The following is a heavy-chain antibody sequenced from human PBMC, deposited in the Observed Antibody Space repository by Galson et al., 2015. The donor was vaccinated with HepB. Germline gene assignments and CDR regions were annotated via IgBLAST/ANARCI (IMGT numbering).Heavy chain of an antibody. D-gene: IGHD6-6*01. CDR1: GFTFSGSA. CDR2: IRSKANSYAT. CDR3: TRPPSEYSSSS. J-gene: IGHJ5*02. V-gene: IGHV3-73*01. Sequence: SLRLSCAASGFTFSGSAMHWVRQASGKGLEWVGRIRSKANSYATAYAASVKGRFTISRDDSKNTAYLQMNSLKTEDTAVYYCTRPPSEYSSSSWGQGTLVTVSS.